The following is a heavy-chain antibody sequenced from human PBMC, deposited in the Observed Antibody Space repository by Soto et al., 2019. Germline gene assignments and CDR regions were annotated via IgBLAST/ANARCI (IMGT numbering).Heavy chain of an antibody. Sequence: EVQLLESGGGLVQPGGSLRLSCAASGFTFSSYAMSWVRQAPGKGLEWVSAISGSGGSTYYADSVKGRFTISRDNSKNTLYLQMNSLRAEDTAVYYCAKDHDFWSGYFAPYYFDYWGQGTLVTVSS. D-gene: IGHD3-3*01. CDR1: GFTFSSYA. CDR2: ISGSGGST. CDR3: AKDHDFWSGYFAPYYFDY. V-gene: IGHV3-23*01. J-gene: IGHJ4*02.